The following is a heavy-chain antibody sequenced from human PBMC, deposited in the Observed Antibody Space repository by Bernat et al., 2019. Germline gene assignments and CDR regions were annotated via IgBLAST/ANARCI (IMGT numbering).Heavy chain of an antibody. D-gene: IGHD3-3*02. V-gene: IGHV3-33*06. Sequence: QVQLVESGGGVVQAGRSLRLSCTASGYTFSKSGMHWVRQAPGKGLVWVAVIWVDGSKKFYAESVKGRFSMSKDDSKNTLYLQMNSLTAEDTAVYYCAKGTSGAGDFDYWGQGALVTVSS. CDR2: IWVDGSKK. CDR3: AKGTSGAGDFDY. CDR1: GYTFSKSG. J-gene: IGHJ4*02.